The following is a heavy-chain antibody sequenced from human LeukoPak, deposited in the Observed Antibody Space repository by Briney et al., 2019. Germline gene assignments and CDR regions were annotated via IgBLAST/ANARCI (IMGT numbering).Heavy chain of an antibody. D-gene: IGHD1-1*01. CDR1: GFIVSSNY. Sequence: GGSLRLSCAASGFIVSSNYMSWVRQAPGKGLEWVSVIYTGGSTYYADSVKDRFTISRDNAKNTVYLHMDSLRAEDTAVYYCARKNEQGVTDYWGQGALVTVSS. CDR2: IYTGGST. J-gene: IGHJ4*02. CDR3: ARKNEQGVTDY. V-gene: IGHV3-66*01.